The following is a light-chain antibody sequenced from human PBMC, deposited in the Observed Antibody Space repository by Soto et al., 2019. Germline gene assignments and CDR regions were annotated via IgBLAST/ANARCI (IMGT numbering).Light chain of an antibody. CDR3: SSYAGSNKV. CDR1: SSDVGGYNY. V-gene: IGLV2-8*01. Sequence: QSALTHPPSASGSPGQSVTISCTGTSSDVGGYNYVSWYQQHPGKAPKLMIYEVSKRPSGVPDRFSGSKSGNTASLTVSGLQAEDEADYYCSSYAGSNKVFGTGTKLTVL. CDR2: EVS. J-gene: IGLJ1*01.